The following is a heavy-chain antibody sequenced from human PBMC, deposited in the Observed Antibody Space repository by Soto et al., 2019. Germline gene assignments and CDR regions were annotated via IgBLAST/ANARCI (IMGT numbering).Heavy chain of an antibody. V-gene: IGHV3-64*04. J-gene: IGHJ4*02. CDR2: ISSNGGST. CDR1: GFTFSSYA. D-gene: IGHD3-3*01. CDR3: AKDLNYDFWSGYYTGTLGY. Sequence: PGGSLRLSCSASGFTFSSYAMHWVRQAPGKGLEYVSAISSNGGSTYYADSVKGRFTISRDNPKNTLYLQMNSLRAEDTAVYYCAKDLNYDFWSGYYTGTLGYWGQGTLVTVSS.